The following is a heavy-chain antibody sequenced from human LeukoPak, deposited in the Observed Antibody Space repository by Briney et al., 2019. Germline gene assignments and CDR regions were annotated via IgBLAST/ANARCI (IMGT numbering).Heavy chain of an antibody. CDR1: GLTFSSYA. Sequence: GGSLRLSCAASGLTFSSYAMSWVRQAPGKGLEWVSAISGSGGSTYYADSVKGRFTISRDNSKNTLYLQMNSLRAEDTAVYYCAKVGAASPNFDYWGQGTLVTVSS. CDR2: ISGSGGST. CDR3: AKVGAASPNFDY. J-gene: IGHJ4*02. D-gene: IGHD1-26*01. V-gene: IGHV3-23*01.